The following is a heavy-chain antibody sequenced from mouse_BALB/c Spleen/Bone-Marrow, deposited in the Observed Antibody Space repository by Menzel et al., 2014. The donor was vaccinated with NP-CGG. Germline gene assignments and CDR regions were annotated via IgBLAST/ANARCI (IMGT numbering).Heavy chain of an antibody. CDR3: ARGGNYRFDY. V-gene: IGHV1-82*01. CDR2: IYPGDGDT. CDR1: GYAFSSSW. D-gene: IGHD2-1*01. J-gene: IGHJ2*01. Sequence: VQLVESGPELVKPGASVKISCKASGYAFSSSWMNWVKQRPGQGLEWIGRIYPGDGDTNYNGKLKGKATLTADKSSSTAYMQLSSLTSVDSAVYFCARGGNYRFDYWGQGTALTVSS.